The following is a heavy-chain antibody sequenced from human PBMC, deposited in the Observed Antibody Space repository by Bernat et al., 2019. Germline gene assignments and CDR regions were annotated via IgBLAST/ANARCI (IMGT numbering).Heavy chain of an antibody. CDR1: GFTFSSHT. Sequence: QVQLVESGGGVVQPGRSLRLSCAASGFTFSSHTIHWVRQAPGKGLEWLALILSDGSNEYYADSVKGRFTISRDNSKNTLYLQMNSLRAEDTAVYYCARGRRHCSSTSCYFFYFDYWGQGTLVTVSS. CDR2: ILSDGSNE. J-gene: IGHJ4*02. CDR3: ARGRRHCSSTSCYFFYFDY. D-gene: IGHD2-2*01. V-gene: IGHV3-30*07.